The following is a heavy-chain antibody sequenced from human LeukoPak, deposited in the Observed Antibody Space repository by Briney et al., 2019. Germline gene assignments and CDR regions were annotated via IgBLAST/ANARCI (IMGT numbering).Heavy chain of an antibody. CDR3: ARARALNWGSISTHNYYFDL. CDR2: INTDGSTT. CDR1: GFAISSYW. V-gene: IGHV3-74*01. D-gene: IGHD7-27*01. J-gene: IGHJ2*01. Sequence: GGSLRLSCAASGFAISSYWLHWIRQVPGKGLVWVSRINTDGSTTSYADSVKGRFTISRDIAKNTLYLQMNSLRAEDTAVYYCARARALNWGSISTHNYYFDLWGRGTLVTVSS.